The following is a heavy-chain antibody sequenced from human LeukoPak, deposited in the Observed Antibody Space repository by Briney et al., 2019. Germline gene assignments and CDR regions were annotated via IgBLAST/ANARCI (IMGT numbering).Heavy chain of an antibody. Sequence: SETMSLTCTVSAGSLSSSSYYWGWIRQPPGKGLEWIGRIYYSGSTYYNPSLKTRVTMSVDTSKNQLSLKLSSVTAADTAVYYCARRGLETSGLRGETDYWGQGTLVTVSS. V-gene: IGHV4-39*01. CDR1: AGSLSSSSYY. D-gene: IGHD5-24*01. J-gene: IGHJ4*02. CDR3: ARRGLETSGLRGETDY. CDR2: IYYSGST.